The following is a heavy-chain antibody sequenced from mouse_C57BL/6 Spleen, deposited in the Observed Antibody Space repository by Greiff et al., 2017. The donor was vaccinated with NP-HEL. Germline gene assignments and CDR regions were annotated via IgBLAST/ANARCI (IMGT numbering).Heavy chain of an antibody. CDR3: ARSGGYGSSSFAY. CDR2: IHPNSGST. J-gene: IGHJ3*01. D-gene: IGHD1-1*01. CDR1: GYTFTSYW. Sequence: VQLQQPGAELVKPGASVKLSCKASGYTFTSYWMHWVKQRPGQGLEWIGMIHPNSGSTNYNEKFKSKATLTVDKSSSTAYMQLSSLTSEDSAVYYCARSGGYGSSSFAYWGQGTLVTVSA. V-gene: IGHV1-64*01.